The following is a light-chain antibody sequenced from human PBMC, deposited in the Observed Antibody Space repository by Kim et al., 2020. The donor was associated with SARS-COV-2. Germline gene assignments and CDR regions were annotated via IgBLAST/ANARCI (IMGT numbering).Light chain of an antibody. CDR2: GKN. CDR3: NSRDSSGNHVV. CDR1: SLRSYY. Sequence: SSELTQDPAVSVALGQTVRITCQGDSLRSYYASWYQQKPGQAPVLVIYGKNNRPSGIPDRFSGSSSGNTASLTITGAQAEDEADYYFNSRDSSGNHVVFGGGTQLTVL. J-gene: IGLJ2*01. V-gene: IGLV3-19*01.